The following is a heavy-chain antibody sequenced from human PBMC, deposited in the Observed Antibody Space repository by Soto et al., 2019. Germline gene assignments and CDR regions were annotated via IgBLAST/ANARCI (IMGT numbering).Heavy chain of an antibody. CDR3: ARQIDYGDYVYGMDV. Sequence: ASVKVSCKASGYTFTGYYMHWVRQAPGQGLEWMGWINPNSGGTNYAQKFQGRVTMTRDTSISTAYMELSRLRSDDTAVYYCARQIDYGDYVYGMDVWGQGTTVTV. CDR1: GYTFTGYY. CDR2: INPNSGGT. D-gene: IGHD4-17*01. J-gene: IGHJ6*02. V-gene: IGHV1-2*02.